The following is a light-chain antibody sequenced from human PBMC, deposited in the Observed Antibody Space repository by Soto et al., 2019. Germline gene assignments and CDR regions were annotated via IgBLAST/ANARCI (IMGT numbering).Light chain of an antibody. Sequence: ALTQPRSVSGSPGQSVTISCTGTSSDVGGYNYVSWYQQHPGKAPKLMIYYVSKRPSGVPDRFSGSKSGNTASLTISGLQAEDEADYYCSSYAGSYTWVFGGGTKLTVL. J-gene: IGLJ3*02. CDR1: SSDVGGYNY. V-gene: IGLV2-11*01. CDR3: SSYAGSYTWV. CDR2: YVS.